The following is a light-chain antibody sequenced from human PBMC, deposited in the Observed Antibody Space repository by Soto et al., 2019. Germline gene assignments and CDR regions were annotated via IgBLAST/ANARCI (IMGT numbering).Light chain of an antibody. Sequence: ALTQPRSVSGSPGQSVTISCTGTSSDVGGYNYVSWYQQHPGKAPKLMIYYVSKRPSGVPDRFSGSKSGNTASLTISGLQAEDEADYYCSSYAGSYTWVFGGGTKLTVL. J-gene: IGLJ3*02. CDR1: SSDVGGYNY. V-gene: IGLV2-11*01. CDR3: SSYAGSYTWV. CDR2: YVS.